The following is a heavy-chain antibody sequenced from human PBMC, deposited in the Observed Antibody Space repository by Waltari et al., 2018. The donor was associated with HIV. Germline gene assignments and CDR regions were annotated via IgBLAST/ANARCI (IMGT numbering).Heavy chain of an antibody. J-gene: IGHJ4*02. CDR3: ATVLVRTSWVITTAPFDY. D-gene: IGHD3-22*01. CDR1: GFAVINNY. CDR2: IYSNATT. Sequence: EVQLVESGGGLIQPGGSLRLACSASGFAVINNYISWVRQAPGKGLEWVSLIYSNATTYYADSVKGRFTISRDNSKNTLYLQMNSPRADDTAVYFCATVLVRTSWVITTAPFDYWGQGTLVTVSS. V-gene: IGHV3-53*01.